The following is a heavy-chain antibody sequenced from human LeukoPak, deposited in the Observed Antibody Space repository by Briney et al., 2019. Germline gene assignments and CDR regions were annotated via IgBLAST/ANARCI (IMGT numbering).Heavy chain of an antibody. V-gene: IGHV1-46*01. CDR1: GYTFTSYY. Sequence: ASVKVSCKASGYTFTSYYMHWVRQAPGQGLEWMGIINPSGGSTSYAQKFQGRVTMTRDTSTSTVYMELSSLRSEDTAVYYCARDWDIVVVPAARGGGSYFDYWGQGTLVTVSS. CDR3: ARDWDIVVVPAARGGGSYFDY. CDR2: INPSGGST. J-gene: IGHJ4*02. D-gene: IGHD2-2*01.